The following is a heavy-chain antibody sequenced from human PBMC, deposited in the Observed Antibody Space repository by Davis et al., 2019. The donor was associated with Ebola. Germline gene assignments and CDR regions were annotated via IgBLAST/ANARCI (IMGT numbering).Heavy chain of an antibody. CDR3: ARHNTASSLRFDY. Sequence: GESLKISCKGSGYTFTSYWIGWVRQMPGKGLEWMGVIYPGDSDTRYSPSFQGQVTISADKSITTAYLQWSSLKASDTAMYYCARHNTASSLRFDYWGQGTLVTVSS. V-gene: IGHV5-51*01. J-gene: IGHJ4*02. D-gene: IGHD6-6*01. CDR1: GYTFTSYW. CDR2: IYPGDSDT.